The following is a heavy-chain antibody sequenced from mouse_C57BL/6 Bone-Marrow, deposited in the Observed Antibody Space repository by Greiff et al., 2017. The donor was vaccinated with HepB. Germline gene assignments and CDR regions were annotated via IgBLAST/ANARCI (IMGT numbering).Heavy chain of an antibody. J-gene: IGHJ4*01. Sequence: VQLQQPGAELVRPGTSVKLSCKASGYTFTSYWMHWVKQRPGQGLEWIGVIDPSDSYTNYNQQFKGKATLTVDTSSSTAYMQLSSLTSEDSAVYYCARGVIRYAMDYWGQGTSVTVSS. D-gene: IGHD2-13*01. CDR3: ARGVIRYAMDY. V-gene: IGHV1-59*01. CDR1: GYTFTSYW. CDR2: IDPSDSYT.